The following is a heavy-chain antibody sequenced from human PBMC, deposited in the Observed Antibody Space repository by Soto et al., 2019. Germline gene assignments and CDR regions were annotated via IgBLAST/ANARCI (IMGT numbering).Heavy chain of an antibody. Sequence: PGGSLRLSCAGSGFTFSSYPMSWVRQAPGKGLEWVSAISPNGGSTYYADSVKGRFTISRDNSKNMLYLQMNSLRAEDTASYFCAKDPPRILWWGQGTLVTVSS. CDR2: ISPNGGST. J-gene: IGHJ4*02. CDR3: AKDPPRILW. V-gene: IGHV3-23*01. D-gene: IGHD2-21*01. CDR1: GFTFSSYP.